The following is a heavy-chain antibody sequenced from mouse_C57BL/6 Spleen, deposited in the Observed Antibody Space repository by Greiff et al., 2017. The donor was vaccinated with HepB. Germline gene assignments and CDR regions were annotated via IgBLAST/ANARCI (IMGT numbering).Heavy chain of an antibody. CDR1: GFTFSSYG. J-gene: IGHJ4*01. V-gene: IGHV5-6*02. Sequence: EVKLVESGGDLVKPGGSLKLSCAASGFTFSSYGMSWVRQTPDKRLEWVATISSGGSYTYYPDSVKGRFTISRDTAKNTLYLQMSSLKSEDTAMYSCAIQGYGNYDYAMDYWGQGTSVTVSS. D-gene: IGHD2-1*01. CDR3: AIQGYGNYDYAMDY. CDR2: ISSGGSYT.